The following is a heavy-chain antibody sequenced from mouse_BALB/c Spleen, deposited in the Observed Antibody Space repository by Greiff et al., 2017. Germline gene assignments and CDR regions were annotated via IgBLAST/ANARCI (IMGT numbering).Heavy chain of an antibody. CDR1: GFSLTSYG. Sequence: VQLQQSGPGLVAPSQSLSITCTVSGFSLTSYGVHWVRQPPGKGLAWLGVIWAGGSTNYNSALMSRLSISKDNSKSQVFLKMNSLQTDDTAMYYCAREMRGPYAMDYWGQGTSVTVSS. V-gene: IGHV2-9*02. CDR3: AREMRGPYAMDY. J-gene: IGHJ4*01. CDR2: IWAGGST.